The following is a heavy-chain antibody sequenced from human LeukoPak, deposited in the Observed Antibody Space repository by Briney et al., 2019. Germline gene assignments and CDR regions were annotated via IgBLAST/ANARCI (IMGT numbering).Heavy chain of an antibody. CDR2: ISGSGGST. J-gene: IGHJ4*02. CDR3: AKLVNYYGSGSPQDY. V-gene: IGHV3-23*01. Sequence: GGSLRLSCAASGFTFSSYAMSWVRQAPGKGLEWVSAISGSGGSTYYADSVKGRFTISRDNSKNTLYLQMNSLRAKDTAVYYCAKLVNYYGSGSPQDYWGQGTLVTVSS. D-gene: IGHD3-10*01. CDR1: GFTFSSYA.